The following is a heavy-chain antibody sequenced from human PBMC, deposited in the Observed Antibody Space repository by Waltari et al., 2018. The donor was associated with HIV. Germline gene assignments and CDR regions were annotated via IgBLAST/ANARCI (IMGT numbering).Heavy chain of an antibody. CDR2: LNPRSGDT. CDR3: HRPWDSDHWGSDL. CDR1: GSTFIGYF. V-gene: IGHV1-2*02. J-gene: IGHJ4*01. Sequence: QDQLIPSGTEVKEPGASLRVSCRASGSTFIGYFIHWVRQAPGQGLEWMGDLNPRSGDTEYEQKFRGRVTLTGDTSVNTAYMDVKGLRFDDTATYFCHRPWDSDHWGSDLWGQGTLVIVS. D-gene: IGHD3-16*01.